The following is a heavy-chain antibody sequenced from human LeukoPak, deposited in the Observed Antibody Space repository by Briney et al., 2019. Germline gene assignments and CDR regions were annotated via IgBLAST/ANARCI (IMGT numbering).Heavy chain of an antibody. D-gene: IGHD3-22*01. CDR1: GFTVSSNY. CDR3: ARGDTRLLQGGSYFDY. J-gene: IGHJ4*02. V-gene: IGHV3-53*01. Sequence: HTGGSLRLSCAASGFTVSSNYMSWVRQAPGKGLEWVSVIYSGGSTYYADSVKGRFTISRDNSKNTLYLQMNSLRAEDTAVYYCARGDTRLLQGGSYFDYWGQGTLVTVSS. CDR2: IYSGGST.